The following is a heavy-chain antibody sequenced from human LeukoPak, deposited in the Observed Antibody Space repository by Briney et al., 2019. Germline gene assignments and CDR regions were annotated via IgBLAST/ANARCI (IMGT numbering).Heavy chain of an antibody. D-gene: IGHD1-26*01. V-gene: IGHV3-30-3*01. CDR3: AREQGGATPLDY. CDR1: GFTFSSYA. J-gene: IGHJ4*02. CDR2: ISYDGSNK. Sequence: GRSLRLSCAASGFTFSSYAMHWVRQAPGKGLEWVAVISYDGSNKYYADSVKGRFTISRDNSKNTLYLQMNSLRAEDTAVYYCAREQGGATPLDYWGQGTLVTVSS.